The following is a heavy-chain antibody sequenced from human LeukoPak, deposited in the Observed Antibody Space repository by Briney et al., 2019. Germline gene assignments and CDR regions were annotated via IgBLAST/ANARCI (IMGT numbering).Heavy chain of an antibody. CDR3: ARFGVDYDMDV. CDR2: VHYSGKA. V-gene: IGHV4-59*11. CDR1: GGSISGHY. Sequence: SETLSLTCSVSGGSISGHYWTWVRQPPGEGLEWIGQVHYSGKADYNPSLRSRITISVDTSKNQMSLKVTSVTAADTAVYYCARFGVDYDMDVWGQGTTVTVS. J-gene: IGHJ6*02. D-gene: IGHD3-16*01.